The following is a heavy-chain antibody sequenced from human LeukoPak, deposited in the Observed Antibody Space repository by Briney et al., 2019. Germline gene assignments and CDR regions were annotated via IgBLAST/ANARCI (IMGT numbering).Heavy chain of an antibody. CDR3: AGDYSSGWYWFDP. CDR2: IYYSGYT. CDR1: GGSISNFY. V-gene: IGHV4-59*01. J-gene: IGHJ5*02. Sequence: SETLSRTCTVSGGSISNFYWSWIRQPPGKGLEWIGYIYYSGYTNYNPSLKSRVTISVDTSKNQFSLKLSSVTAADTAVYYCAGDYSSGWYWFDPWGQGILVTVSS. D-gene: IGHD6-19*01.